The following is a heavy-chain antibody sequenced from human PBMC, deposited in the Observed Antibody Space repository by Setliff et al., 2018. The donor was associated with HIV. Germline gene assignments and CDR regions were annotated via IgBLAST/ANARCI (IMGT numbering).Heavy chain of an antibody. CDR1: GGSISSHY. CDR2: IYYSGST. CDR3: ASHRSVYYFDY. V-gene: IGHV4-59*11. J-gene: IGHJ4*02. Sequence: SETLSLTCNVSGGSISSHYWSWIRQPPGKGLEWIGYIYYSGSTNYNPSLKSRVTISVDTSKNQFSLKLSSVTAADTAVYYCASHRSVYYFDYWGQGTLVTVSS.